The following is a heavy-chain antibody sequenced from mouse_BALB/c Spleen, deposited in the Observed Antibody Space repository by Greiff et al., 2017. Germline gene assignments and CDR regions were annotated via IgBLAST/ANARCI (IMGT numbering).Heavy chain of an antibody. CDR3: ARDGLRRFAY. V-gene: IGHV2-9*02. CDR2: IWAGGST. CDR1: GFSLTSYG. J-gene: IGHJ3*01. Sequence: QVQLQQSGPGLVAPSQSLSITCTVSGFSLTSYGVHWVRQPPGKGLEWLGVIWAGGSTNYNSALMSRLSISKDNSKSQVFLKMNSLQTDDTAMYYCARDGLRRFAYWGQGTLVTVSA. D-gene: IGHD1-2*01.